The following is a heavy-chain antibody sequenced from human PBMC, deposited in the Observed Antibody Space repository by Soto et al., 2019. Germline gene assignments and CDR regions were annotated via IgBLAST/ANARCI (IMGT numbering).Heavy chain of an antibody. Sequence: QVQLMESGGGVVRPGESLRLSCAASAFSFTNFALHWVRQAPGRGLEWVAVISFDGSNKFYVDSVKGRFTISMDNSKNTLYLQMSRLTPDDTGVYYCARQRQPQAGDYYYFGMDVWGKGTTVTVSS. CDR1: AFSFTNFA. CDR2: ISFDGSNK. D-gene: IGHD6-25*01. CDR3: ARQRQPQAGDYYYFGMDV. J-gene: IGHJ6*04. V-gene: IGHV3-30*04.